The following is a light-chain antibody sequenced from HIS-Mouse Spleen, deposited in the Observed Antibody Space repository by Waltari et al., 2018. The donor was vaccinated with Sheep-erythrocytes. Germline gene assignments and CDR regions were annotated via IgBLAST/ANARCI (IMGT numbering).Light chain of an antibody. CDR1: SSDVGGYNY. CDR2: DVS. Sequence: SVSGSPGQSVTISCTGTSSDVGGYNYVSWYQQHPGKAPKLMIYDVSKRPSGVPDRFSGSKSGTSASLAITGLQAEDEADYYCQSYDSSLSGSVFGGGTKLTVL. CDR3: QSYDSSLSGSV. J-gene: IGLJ2*01. V-gene: IGLV2-11*01.